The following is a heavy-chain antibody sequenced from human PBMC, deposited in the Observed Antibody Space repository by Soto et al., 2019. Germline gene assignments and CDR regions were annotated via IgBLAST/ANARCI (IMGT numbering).Heavy chain of an antibody. V-gene: IGHV3-15*01. CDR1: GFTFSNAW. CDR3: ARGGAALPDY. D-gene: IGHD6-6*01. Sequence: PGGSLRLSCAASGFTFSNAWMSWVRQAPGKGLEWVGRIKSKTDGGTTDYAAPVKGRFTISRDNAKNSLYLQMNSLRDEDTAVYYCARGGAALPDYWGQGSVVTVSS. CDR2: IKSKTDGGTT. J-gene: IGHJ4*02.